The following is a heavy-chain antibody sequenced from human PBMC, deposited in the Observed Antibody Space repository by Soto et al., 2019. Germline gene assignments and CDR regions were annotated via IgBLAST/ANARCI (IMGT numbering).Heavy chain of an antibody. CDR3: AQESYSGPLDY. D-gene: IGHD2-15*01. Sequence: QVQLVESGGGVVQPGRSLRLSCAASGFTFSSYGMHWVRQAPGKGLEWVAVISYDGSNKYYADSVKGRFTISRDNSKNTLYLQMNRLRAEDTAVYYCAQESYSGPLDYWGQGTLVTVSS. CDR1: GFTFSSYG. CDR2: ISYDGSNK. V-gene: IGHV3-30*18. J-gene: IGHJ4*02.